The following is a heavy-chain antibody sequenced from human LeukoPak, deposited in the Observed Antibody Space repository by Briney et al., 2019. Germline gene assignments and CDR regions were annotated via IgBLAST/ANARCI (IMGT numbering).Heavy chain of an antibody. CDR1: GGSFSGYY. D-gene: IGHD3-10*01. Sequence: PSETLSLTCAVSGGSFSGYYWSWIRQPPGKGLEWIGEINHSGSTNYNPSLKSRVTISVDTSKNQFSLKLSTVTAADTTVYYCAGGGAGDTMVRGAYNPYYFYYGMDVWGQGTTVTVSS. CDR3: AGGGAGDTMVRGAYNPYYFYYGMDV. J-gene: IGHJ6*02. V-gene: IGHV4-34*01. CDR2: INHSGST.